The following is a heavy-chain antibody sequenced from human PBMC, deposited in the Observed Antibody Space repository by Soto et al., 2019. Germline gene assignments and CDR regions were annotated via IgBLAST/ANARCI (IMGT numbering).Heavy chain of an antibody. CDR1: GFTFSSYS. J-gene: IGHJ3*02. CDR2: ISGSGGST. Sequence: GGSLSLSCAASGFTFSSYSMSWVRQAPGKGLEWVSAISGSGGSTYYADSVKGRFTISRDNSKNTLYLQMNSLRAEDTAVYYCAKVQGYCSSTSCSYWEPNDAFDIWGQGTMVTVSS. D-gene: IGHD2-2*01. CDR3: AKVQGYCSSTSCSYWEPNDAFDI. V-gene: IGHV3-23*01.